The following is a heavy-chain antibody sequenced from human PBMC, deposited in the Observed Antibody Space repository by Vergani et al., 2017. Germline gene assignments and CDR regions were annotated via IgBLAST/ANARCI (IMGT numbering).Heavy chain of an antibody. CDR3: ARDPDIVVVPAAPYYYYYYGMDV. J-gene: IGHJ6*04. CDR1: GYTFTSYG. V-gene: IGHV1-18*04. CDR2: ISAYNGNT. D-gene: IGHD2-2*01. Sequence: QVQLVQSGAEVKKPGASVKVSCTASGYTFTSYGISWVRQAPGQGLEWMGWISAYNGNTNYAQKLQGRVTMTTDTSTSTAYMELRSLRSDETAVYYCARDPDIVVVPAAPYYYYYYGMDVWGEGTTVTVSS.